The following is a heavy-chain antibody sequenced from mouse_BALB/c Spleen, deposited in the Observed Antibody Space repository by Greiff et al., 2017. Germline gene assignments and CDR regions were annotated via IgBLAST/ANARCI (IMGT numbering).Heavy chain of an antibody. J-gene: IGHJ4*01. V-gene: IGHV1-5*01. CDR1: GYSFTSYW. Sequence: VQLQQSGTLLARPGASVKMSCKASGYSFTSYWMHWVKQRPGQGLEWIGAIYPGNSDTSYNQKFKGKAKLTAVTSASTAYMELSSLTNEDSAVYYCRAEVPYYYAMDYWGQGTSVTVSS. CDR3: RAEVPYYYAMDY. CDR2: IYPGNSDT.